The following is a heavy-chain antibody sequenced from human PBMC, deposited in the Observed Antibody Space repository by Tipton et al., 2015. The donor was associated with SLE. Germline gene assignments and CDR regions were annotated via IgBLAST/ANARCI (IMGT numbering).Heavy chain of an antibody. Sequence: SLRLSCAASGFTFSSYAMRWVRQAPGKGLEWVSAISGSGGSTYYADSVKGRFTISRDNSKNTLYLQMNSLRAEDTAVYHCAKDDTMIVVADYWGQGTLVTVSS. CDR3: AKDDTMIVVADY. J-gene: IGHJ4*02. CDR1: GFTFSSYA. CDR2: ISGSGGST. V-gene: IGHV3-23*01. D-gene: IGHD3-22*01.